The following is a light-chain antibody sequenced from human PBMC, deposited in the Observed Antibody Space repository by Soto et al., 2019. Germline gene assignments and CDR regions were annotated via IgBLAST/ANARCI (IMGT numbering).Light chain of an antibody. J-gene: IGLJ1*01. CDR1: SSNIGAGYD. Sequence: QSVLTQPPSVSGAPGQRVTISCTGSSSNIGAGYDVQWYQQLPGTAPKLLIYGNSNRPSGVPDRFSGSKSGTSVSLAITGLQAEDEADYYCQSYDSSLSGLYVFGTGTKLTVL. V-gene: IGLV1-40*01. CDR3: QSYDSSLSGLYV. CDR2: GNS.